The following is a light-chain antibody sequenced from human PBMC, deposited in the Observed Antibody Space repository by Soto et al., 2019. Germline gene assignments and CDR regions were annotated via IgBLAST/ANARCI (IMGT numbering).Light chain of an antibody. CDR2: SAS. Sequence: DIQLTQSPSSLSASVGDRVTITCRASQSIGRYLNWFQQKPVQAPKLLIYSASSLQSGVPSRFSGGGCGTEFTLTISSLHPEDFATYFCQESYSVPLFTFGPGTKVDIK. V-gene: IGKV1-39*01. CDR1: QSIGRY. J-gene: IGKJ3*01. CDR3: QESYSVPLFT.